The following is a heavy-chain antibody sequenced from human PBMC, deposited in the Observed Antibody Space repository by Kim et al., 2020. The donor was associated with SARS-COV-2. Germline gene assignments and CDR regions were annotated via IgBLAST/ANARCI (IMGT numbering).Heavy chain of an antibody. D-gene: IGHD3-9*01. J-gene: IGHJ3*02. V-gene: IGHV7-4-1*02. CDR2: INTNTGNP. CDR1: GYTFTSYA. CDR3: AGGGYYDIFLGRSAFDI. Sequence: ASVKVSCKASGYTFTSYAMNWVRQAPGQGLEWMGWINTNTGNPTYAQGFTGRFVFSLDTSVSTAYLQISSLKAEDTAVYYCAGGGYYDIFLGRSAFDIWGQGTMVTVSS.